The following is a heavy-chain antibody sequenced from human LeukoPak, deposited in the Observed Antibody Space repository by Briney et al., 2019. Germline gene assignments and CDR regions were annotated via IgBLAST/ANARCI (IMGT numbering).Heavy chain of an antibody. CDR2: ISSSSSYI. CDR3: AVSGYSLNYYGMDV. D-gene: IGHD3-3*01. Sequence: GSLRLSCAASGFTFSSYSMNWVRQAPGKGLEWVSSISSSSSYIYYADSVKGRFTISRDNAKNSLYLQMNSLRAEDTAVYYCAVSGYSLNYYGMDVWGQGTTVTVSS. V-gene: IGHV3-21*01. J-gene: IGHJ6*02. CDR1: GFTFSSYS.